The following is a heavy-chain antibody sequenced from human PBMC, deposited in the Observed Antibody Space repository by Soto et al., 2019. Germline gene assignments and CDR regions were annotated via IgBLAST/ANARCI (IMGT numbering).Heavy chain of an antibody. J-gene: IGHJ4*02. CDR3: TIVRVADSALDH. V-gene: IGHV1-8*01. CDR1: GYTFTSYD. CDR2: MNPNSGNT. D-gene: IGHD3-10*02. Sequence: GASVKVSCKASGYTFTSYDINWVRQATGQGLEWMGWMNPNSGNTGYAQKFQGRVTMTRNTSISTAYMELSNLRTEDTAMYYCTIVRVADSALDHWGQGTLVTVSS.